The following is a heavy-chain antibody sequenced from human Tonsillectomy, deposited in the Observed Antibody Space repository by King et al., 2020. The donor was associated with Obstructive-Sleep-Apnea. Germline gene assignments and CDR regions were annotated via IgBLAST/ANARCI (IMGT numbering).Heavy chain of an antibody. CDR2: IHYIGGA. V-gene: IGHV4-59*11. Sequence: VQLQESGPGLVKPSETLSLTCTVSGCSITSHPWSWIRQPPGKGLEWIGYIHYIGGADYSPSLKSRVSMSADTSKNHLALKLTSVTVADTAVYYCAREGGGGVDYWGQGILVTVSS. CDR1: GCSITSHP. J-gene: IGHJ4*02. CDR3: AREGGGGVDY. D-gene: IGHD3-16*01.